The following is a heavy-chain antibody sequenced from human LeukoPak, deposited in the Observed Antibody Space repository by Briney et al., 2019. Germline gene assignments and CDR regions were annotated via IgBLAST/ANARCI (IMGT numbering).Heavy chain of an antibody. CDR2: IYPGDSDT. D-gene: IGHD6-19*01. CDR1: GYSFTNYW. Sequence: GEPLKISCKGSGYSFTNYWIGWVRQMPGKGLEWMGIIYPGDSDTRYSPSFQGQVTISADKSVSTAYLQWSSLKASDTAMYYCARLQAVAGSYYYGMDVWGQGTTVTVSS. V-gene: IGHV5-51*01. CDR3: ARLQAVAGSYYYGMDV. J-gene: IGHJ6*02.